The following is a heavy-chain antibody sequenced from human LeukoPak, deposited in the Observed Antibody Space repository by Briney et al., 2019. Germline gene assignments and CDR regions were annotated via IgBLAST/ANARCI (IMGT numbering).Heavy chain of an antibody. CDR2: IYTSGST. D-gene: IGHD4-23*01. Sequence: NASETLSLTCTVSGGSISSSSYYWGWIRQPAGKGLEWIGRIYTSGSTNYNPSLESRVTMSIDTSKNQFSLKVSSVTAADTAVYYCARLAYGGNSDVWGQGTLVTVSS. CDR3: ARLAYGGNSDV. V-gene: IGHV4-61*02. J-gene: IGHJ4*02. CDR1: GGSISSSSYY.